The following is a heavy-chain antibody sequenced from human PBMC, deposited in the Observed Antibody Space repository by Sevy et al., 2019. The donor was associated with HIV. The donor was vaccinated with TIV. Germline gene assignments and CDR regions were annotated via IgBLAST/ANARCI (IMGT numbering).Heavy chain of an antibody. CDR1: GFTFGSYA. V-gene: IGHV3-23*01. D-gene: IGHD6-6*01. CDR2: ISGSGGAT. J-gene: IGHJ6*03. CDR3: AKHISSGYYYYYYTDV. Sequence: GGSLRLSCAASGFTFGSYAVSWVRQAPGKGLEWVSAISGSGGATYYSDSVKGRFTISRDNSKNTLYLQMTSLRAEDTAVYYCAKHISSGYYYYYYTDVGGKGTTVTVSS.